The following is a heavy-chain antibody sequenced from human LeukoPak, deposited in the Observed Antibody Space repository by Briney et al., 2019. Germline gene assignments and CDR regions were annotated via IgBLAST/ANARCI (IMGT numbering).Heavy chain of an antibody. CDR2: ISGSGGTT. Sequence: HPGGPLRLSCAASGFTFSTYAMTWVRQAPGKGLEWVSVISGSGGTTYYADSVKGRFTLSRDNSKNTVFLQMNSLRAEDTAVYYCAKSIGGVVVVAADYWGQGTLVTVSS. CDR1: GFTFSTYA. J-gene: IGHJ4*02. CDR3: AKSIGGVVVVAADY. D-gene: IGHD2-15*01. V-gene: IGHV3-23*01.